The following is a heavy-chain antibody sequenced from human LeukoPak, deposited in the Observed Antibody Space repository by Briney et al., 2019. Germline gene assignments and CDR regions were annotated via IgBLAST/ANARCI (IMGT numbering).Heavy chain of an antibody. CDR2: IKKDESEK. CDR3: AKRYFDL. J-gene: IGHJ2*01. Sequence: GESLRLSCAASGFTFSNYWMSWVRQAPGKGLEWVANIKKDESEKYYVDSVKGRFTISRDNAKNSLYLQMNSLRAEDTAVYYCAKRYFDLWGRGTLVTVSS. V-gene: IGHV3-7*03. CDR1: GFTFSNYW.